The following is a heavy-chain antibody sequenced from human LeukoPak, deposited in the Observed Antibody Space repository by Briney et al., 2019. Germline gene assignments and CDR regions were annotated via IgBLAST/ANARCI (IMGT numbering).Heavy chain of an antibody. D-gene: IGHD6-13*01. CDR1: GFTFSSYA. CDR3: ARAAYSSSWGGFAFDI. CDR2: ISYDGSNK. J-gene: IGHJ3*02. Sequence: GRSLRLSCAASGFTFSSYAMHWVRQAPGKGLEWVAVISYDGSNKYYADSVKGRFTISRDNSKNTLFLQMDSLRPEDTALYYCARAAYSSSWGGFAFDIWGQGTMVAVSS. V-gene: IGHV3-30-3*01.